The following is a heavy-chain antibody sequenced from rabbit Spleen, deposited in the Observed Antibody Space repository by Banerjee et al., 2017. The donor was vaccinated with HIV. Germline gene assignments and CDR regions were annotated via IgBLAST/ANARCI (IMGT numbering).Heavy chain of an antibody. V-gene: IGHV1S45*01. J-gene: IGHJ4*01. CDR3: ARDSDYGVFNL. D-gene: IGHD2-1*01. Sequence: QEQLEESGGDLVQPEGSLTLTCTASGFSSSSSYWISWVRQAPGKGLEWIAYIYTGSSAPTYYASWAKGRFTISKTSSTTVTLQMTSLTAADTATYFCARDSDYGVFNLWGQGTLVTVS. CDR1: GFSSSSSYW. CDR2: IYTGSSAPT.